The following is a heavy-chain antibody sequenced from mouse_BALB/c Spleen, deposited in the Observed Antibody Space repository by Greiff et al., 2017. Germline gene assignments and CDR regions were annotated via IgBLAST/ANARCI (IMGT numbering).Heavy chain of an antibody. CDR1: GFAFSSYD. CDR3: ARHRGLRCFDY. D-gene: IGHD3-1*01. J-gene: IGHJ2*01. Sequence: DVHLVESGGGLVKPGGSLKLSCAASGFAFSSYDMSWVRQTPEKRLEWVAYISSGGGSTYYPDTVKGRFTISRDNAKNTLYLQMSSLKSEDTAMYYCARHRGLRCFDYWGQGTTLTVSS. CDR2: ISSGGGST. V-gene: IGHV5-12-1*01.